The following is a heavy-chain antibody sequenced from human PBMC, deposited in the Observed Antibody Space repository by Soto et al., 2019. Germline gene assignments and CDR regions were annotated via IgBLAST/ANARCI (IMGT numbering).Heavy chain of an antibody. Sequence: GGSLRLSCAASGFTFSSYAMSWVRQAPGKGLEWVSGMSGSGGSTYYADSVKGRFTISRDTSKSTLYLQMNSLRAEDTAIYYCAKMWYSSSWYFDYWGQGTLVTVSS. CDR3: AKMWYSSSWYFDY. V-gene: IGHV3-23*01. J-gene: IGHJ4*02. CDR2: MSGSGGST. CDR1: GFTFSSYA. D-gene: IGHD6-13*01.